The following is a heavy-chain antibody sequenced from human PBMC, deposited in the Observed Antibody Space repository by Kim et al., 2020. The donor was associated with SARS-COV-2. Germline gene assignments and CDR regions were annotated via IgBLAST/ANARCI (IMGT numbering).Heavy chain of an antibody. V-gene: IGHV3-7*01. J-gene: IGHJ4*02. CDR1: GFTFNSYW. CDR2: IKQDGSEE. D-gene: IGHD3-9*01. CDR3: ARDEKQLFCY. Sequence: GGSLRLSCAASGFTFNSYWMSWVRQAPGKGLEWVANIKQDGSEEYYVDSVKGRFTISRDNAKNSLYLDMNSLRVEDTAVYYCARDEKQLFCYWGQGTLVTVSS.